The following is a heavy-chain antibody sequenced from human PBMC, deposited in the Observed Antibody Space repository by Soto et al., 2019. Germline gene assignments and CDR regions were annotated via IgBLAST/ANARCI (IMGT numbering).Heavy chain of an antibody. D-gene: IGHD3-10*01. CDR3: ARVGRGNSFDI. V-gene: IGHV3-21*01. CDR1: GFTFSDFG. CDR2: VSSRSNQI. J-gene: IGHJ3*02. Sequence: EVQLVESGGGLVKPGGSLRLSCAASGFTFSDFGMHWVRQAPGKGLEWVSYVSSRSNQIYYADSVQGCFTISRDNAKNSLYLQLSSLRGDDTAVYYCARVGRGNSFDIWGQGTMVTVSS.